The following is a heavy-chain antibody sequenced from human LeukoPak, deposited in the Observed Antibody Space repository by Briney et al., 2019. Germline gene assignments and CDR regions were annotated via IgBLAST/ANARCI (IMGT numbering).Heavy chain of an antibody. V-gene: IGHV3-30*02. CDR1: GFTFSSYG. D-gene: IGHD5-12*01. CDR2: IRYDGSNK. Sequence: GGSLRLSCAASGFTFSSYGMHWVRQAPGKGLEWVAFIRYDGSNKYYADSVKGRFTISRDNSKNTLYLQMYSLRAEDTAVYYCAKDISGYGDYFDYWGQGTLVTVSS. CDR3: AKDISGYGDYFDY. J-gene: IGHJ4*02.